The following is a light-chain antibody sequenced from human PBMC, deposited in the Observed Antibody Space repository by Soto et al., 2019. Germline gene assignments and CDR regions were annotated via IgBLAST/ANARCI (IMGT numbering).Light chain of an antibody. CDR1: QSVSSS. Sequence: IDLTHCPCALSLSPGERATLSCRASQSVSSSLAWYQQKPGQAPRLLIYDASNRATGIPARFSGSGSGTDFTLTISSLEPEDFAVYYCQQRSNWPLTFGGGTKV. V-gene: IGKV3-11*01. CDR2: DAS. CDR3: QQRSNWPLT. J-gene: IGKJ4*01.